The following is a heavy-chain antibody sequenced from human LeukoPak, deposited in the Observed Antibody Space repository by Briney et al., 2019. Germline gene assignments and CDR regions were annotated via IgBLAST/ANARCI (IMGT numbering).Heavy chain of an antibody. CDR3: AKHAGSGHSHGHFDY. D-gene: IGHD5-18*01. CDR2: IYPGDSVT. Sequence: GESLKISCKGSGYSFTSYWIGWVRHMPGKGLEWMGIIYPGDSVTRYSPSLQGHVTISADKSSTTAYLQWSSLKASDTAIYYCAKHAGSGHSHGHFDYWGQGTLVTVSS. J-gene: IGHJ4*02. CDR1: GYSFTSYW. V-gene: IGHV5-51*01.